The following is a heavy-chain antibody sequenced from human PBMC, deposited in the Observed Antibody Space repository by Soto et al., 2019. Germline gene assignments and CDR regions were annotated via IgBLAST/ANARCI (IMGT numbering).Heavy chain of an antibody. Sequence: QVQLQQWGAGLLKPSETLSLTCAVYGGSFSGYYWSWIRQPPGKGLEWIGEINHSGSTNYNPSLKSRVTISVDTSKNQFSLKLSSVTAADTAVYYCARRERYLDVLFDYWGQGTLVTVSS. CDR2: INHSGST. CDR3: ARRERYLDVLFDY. V-gene: IGHV4-34*01. J-gene: IGHJ4*02. D-gene: IGHD3-9*01. CDR1: GGSFSGYY.